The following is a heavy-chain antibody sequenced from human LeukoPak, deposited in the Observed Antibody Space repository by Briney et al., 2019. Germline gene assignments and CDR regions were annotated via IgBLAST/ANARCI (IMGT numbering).Heavy chain of an antibody. D-gene: IGHD2-8*01. J-gene: IGHJ6*04. V-gene: IGHV1-18*01. CDR2: ISAYNGNT. CDR3: ARDQGCTNGVYYIPLDV. CDR1: GYTFTSYG. Sequence: ASVKVSCKASGYTFTSYGISWVRQAPGQGLEWMGWISAYNGNTNYAQKLQGRVTMTTDTSTSTAYTELRSLKSDDTAVYYCARDQGCTNGVYYIPLDVWGKGTTVTVSS.